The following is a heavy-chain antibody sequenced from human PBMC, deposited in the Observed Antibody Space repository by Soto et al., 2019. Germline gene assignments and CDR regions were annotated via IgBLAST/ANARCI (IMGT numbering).Heavy chain of an antibody. CDR3: ARDWSSIAAAGTEGDY. D-gene: IGHD6-13*01. CDR2: ISAYNGNT. J-gene: IGHJ4*02. Sequence: QVQLVQSGAEVKKPGASVKVSCKASGYTFTSYGISWVRQAPGQGLEWMGWISAYNGNTNYAQKLQGRVTMTTDTSTSTAYMALRSLRSDATAAYYCARDWSSIAAAGTEGDYGGQGTLVTVSS. CDR1: GYTFTSYG. V-gene: IGHV1-18*01.